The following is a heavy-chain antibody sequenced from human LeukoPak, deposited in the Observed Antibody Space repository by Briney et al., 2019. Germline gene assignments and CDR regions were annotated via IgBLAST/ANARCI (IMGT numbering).Heavy chain of an antibody. CDR2: IRSKAYGGTT. J-gene: IGHJ4*02. V-gene: IGHV3-49*04. CDR3: TRGYSYDPFDY. Sequence: GGSLRLSCTASGFTFGDYAMSWVRQAPGKGLEWVGFIRSKAYGGTTEYDASVKGRFTISRDDSKSIAYLQMNSLKTEDTAVYYCTRGYSYDPFDYWGQGTLVTVSS. CDR1: GFTFGDYA. D-gene: IGHD5-18*01.